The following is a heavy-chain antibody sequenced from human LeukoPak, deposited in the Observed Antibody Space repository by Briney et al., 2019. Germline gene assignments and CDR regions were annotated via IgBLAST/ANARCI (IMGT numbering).Heavy chain of an antibody. CDR3: AELGITMIGGV. V-gene: IGHV3-23*01. CDR1: GFTFSSYA. CDR2: ISGSGGST. D-gene: IGHD3-10*02. Sequence: GGSLRLSCAVSGFTFSSYAMSWVRQAPGKGLEWVSAISGSGGSTYYADSVKGRFTISRDNAKNSLYLQMNSLRAEDTAVYYCAELGITMIGGVWGKGTTVTISS. J-gene: IGHJ6*04.